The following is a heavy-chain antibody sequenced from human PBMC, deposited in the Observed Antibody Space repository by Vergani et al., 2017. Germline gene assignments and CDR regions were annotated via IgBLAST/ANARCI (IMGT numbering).Heavy chain of an antibody. J-gene: IGHJ3*02. V-gene: IGHV3-11*01. CDR2: ISRSGSTI. Sequence: QVQLVESGGGLVKPGGSLRLSCAASGFTFSDYYMSWIRQAPGKGLDWVSYISRSGSTIYYADSVKGRFTISRDNAKNSLYLQMNSLRAEDTAVYYCARCPSGWFPQASNYAFDIWGQGTMVTVSS. CDR1: GFTFSDYY. D-gene: IGHD6-19*01. CDR3: ARCPSGWFPQASNYAFDI.